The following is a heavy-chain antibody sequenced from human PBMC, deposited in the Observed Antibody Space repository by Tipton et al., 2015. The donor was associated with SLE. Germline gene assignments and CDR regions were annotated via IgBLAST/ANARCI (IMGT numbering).Heavy chain of an antibody. Sequence: GLVKPSETLSLTCTVSGDSISSRSYHWGWIRQPPGKGLEWIGSIFYSGSTSYNPSLQSRVTISVDTSKNQFSLKLNSVTASGTAVYYCARQVASFDYWGQGTLVTVSS. D-gene: IGHD5-12*01. CDR2: IFYSGST. V-gene: IGHV4-39*01. CDR3: ARQVASFDY. CDR1: GDSISSRSYH. J-gene: IGHJ4*02.